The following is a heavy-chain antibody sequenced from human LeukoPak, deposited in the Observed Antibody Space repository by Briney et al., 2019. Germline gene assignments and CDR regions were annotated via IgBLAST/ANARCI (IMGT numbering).Heavy chain of an antibody. J-gene: IGHJ4*02. CDR2: INHSGST. CDR1: GGSFSGYY. D-gene: IGHD3-3*01. CDR3: ARSPYFDFWAGYYDLDC. Sequence: SETLSLTCAVYGGSFSGYYWSWIRQPPGKGLEWIGEINHSGSTNYNPSLKSRVSMSVDTSENQFSLKLNSVTAADTAVYYCARSPYFDFWAGYYDLDCWGQGTLVTVSS. V-gene: IGHV4-34*01.